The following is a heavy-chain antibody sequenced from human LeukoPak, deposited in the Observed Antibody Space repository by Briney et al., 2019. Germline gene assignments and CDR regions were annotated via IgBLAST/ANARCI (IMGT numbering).Heavy chain of an antibody. CDR3: ARESEKFDY. CDR1: GLPICVLA. V-gene: IGHV3-43*02. J-gene: IGHJ4*02. Sequence: GGSLRLSCVSSGLPICVLAMHWVRQDPGPGVEWVSLNSGDGVSTCFADSVKGRFSISRDNSKNSLFLEMSSLRTEDTAMYYCARESEKFDYWGQGTLVAVSS. CDR2: NSGDGVST.